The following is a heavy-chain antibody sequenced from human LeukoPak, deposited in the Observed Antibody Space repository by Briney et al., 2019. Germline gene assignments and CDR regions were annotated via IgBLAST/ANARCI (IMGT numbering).Heavy chain of an antibody. CDR2: ISYDGSNK. J-gene: IGHJ4*02. V-gene: IGHV3-30*18. Sequence: PGGSLRLSCAASGFTFSSYGMHWVRQAPGKGLEWVAVISYDGSNKYYADSVKGRFTISRDNSKNTLYLQMNSLRAEDTAVYYCAKDKYYDFWSGYYEGVSNRYYFDYWGQGTLVTVSS. CDR1: GFTFSSYG. CDR3: AKDKYYDFWSGYYEGVSNRYYFDY. D-gene: IGHD3-3*01.